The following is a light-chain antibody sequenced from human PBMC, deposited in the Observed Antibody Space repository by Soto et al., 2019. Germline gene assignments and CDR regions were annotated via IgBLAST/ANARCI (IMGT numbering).Light chain of an antibody. V-gene: IGLV2-23*01. CDR1: SSDVGSYNL. CDR3: CSYAGSSAGV. J-gene: IGLJ3*02. CDR2: EGS. Sequence: QSALTQPASVSGSPGQSITISCTGTSSDVGSYNLVSWYQQHPGKAPKHMIYEGSKRPSGVSNRFSGSKSGNTASLAISGLQAEDEADYYCCSYAGSSAGVFGGGTELTVL.